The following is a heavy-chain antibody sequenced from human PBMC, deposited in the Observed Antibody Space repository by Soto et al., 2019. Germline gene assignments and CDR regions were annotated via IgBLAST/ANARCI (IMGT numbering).Heavy chain of an antibody. J-gene: IGHJ4*02. D-gene: IGHD3-22*01. Sequence: ASVKVSCKASGYTFTSYVLHWVRQAPGQRLECMGWINAGNGNTKYSQKFQCRVTITRDTSASTAYMELSSLRSEDTAVYYCARVWAHYYDRTGPAGYCGQGTLVTVS. V-gene: IGHV1-3*01. CDR2: INAGNGNT. CDR1: GYTFTSYV. CDR3: ARVWAHYYDRTGPAGY.